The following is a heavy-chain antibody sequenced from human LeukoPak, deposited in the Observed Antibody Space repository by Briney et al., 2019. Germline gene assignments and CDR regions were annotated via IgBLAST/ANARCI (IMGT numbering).Heavy chain of an antibody. V-gene: IGHV3-48*03. CDR3: ARDRPSGKITMIRGVALDY. D-gene: IGHD3-10*01. J-gene: IGHJ4*02. CDR2: ISSSGSAI. CDR1: GFSFSTYE. Sequence: PGGSLRLSCAASGFSFSTYEMNWVRQAPGKGLEWVSYISSSGSAIYYADSVKGRFTISRDNAKNSLYLQMNSLRAEDTAVYYCARDRPSGKITMIRGVALDYWGQGTLVTVSS.